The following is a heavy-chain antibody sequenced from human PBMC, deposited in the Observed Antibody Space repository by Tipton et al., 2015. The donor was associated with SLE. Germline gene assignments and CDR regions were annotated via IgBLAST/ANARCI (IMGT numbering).Heavy chain of an antibody. CDR3: ARGRPVVVVAADAFDI. J-gene: IGHJ3*02. Sequence: TLSLTCTVSGGSISSGGYYWSWIRQHPGKGLEWIGYIYYSGSTYYNPSLKSRVNISVDTSKNQFSLKLSSVTAADTAVYYCARGRPVVVVAADAFDIWGQGTMVTVSS. CDR1: GGSISSGGYY. CDR2: IYYSGST. V-gene: IGHV4-31*03. D-gene: IGHD2-15*01.